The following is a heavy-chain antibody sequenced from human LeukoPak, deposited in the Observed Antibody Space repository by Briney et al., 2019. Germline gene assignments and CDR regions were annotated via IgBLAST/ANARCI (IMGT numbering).Heavy chain of an antibody. V-gene: IGHV4-59*01. D-gene: IGHD6-13*01. CDR1: GGSIGSYY. CDR3: VRSPQLDP. Sequence: SETLSLTCTVSGGSIGSYYWSWVRQPPGKGLEWIGYIQDSVTSYTDNPSLQSRVTISVDTSKNQFSLTVTSVTAADTAVYYYVRSPQLDPWGQGILVTVSS. CDR2: IQDSVTSY. J-gene: IGHJ5*02.